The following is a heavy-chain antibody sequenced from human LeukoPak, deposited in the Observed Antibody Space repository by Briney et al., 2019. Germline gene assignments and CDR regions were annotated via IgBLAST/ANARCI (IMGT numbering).Heavy chain of an antibody. CDR1: GFTFSSYA. D-gene: IGHD6-25*01. J-gene: IGHJ4*02. CDR2: ISGSGGNT. V-gene: IGHV3-23*01. Sequence: GGSLRLSCAASGFTFSSYAMSWVRQAPGKGLEWVSSISGSGGNTYYADSVKGRFTMSRDNSKNTLYLQINSLRAEDTAVYYCAKGGAAMGFFDYWGQGTLVTVSS. CDR3: AKGGAAMGFFDY.